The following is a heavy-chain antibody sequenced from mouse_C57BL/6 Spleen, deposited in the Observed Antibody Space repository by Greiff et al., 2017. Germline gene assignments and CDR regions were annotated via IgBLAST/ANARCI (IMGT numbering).Heavy chain of an antibody. D-gene: IGHD3-2*02. V-gene: IGHV1-64*01. CDR3: AREECSSGGFPYYFDY. J-gene: IGHJ2*01. CDR1: GYTFTSYW. Sequence: QVQLQQPGAELVKPGASVKLSCKASGYTFTSYWMHWVKQRPGQGLEWIGMIHPNSGSTNYNEKFKSKDTLTVDKSSSTAYMQLSSLTSENSAVYYCAREECSSGGFPYYFDYWGQGTTLTVSS. CDR2: IHPNSGST.